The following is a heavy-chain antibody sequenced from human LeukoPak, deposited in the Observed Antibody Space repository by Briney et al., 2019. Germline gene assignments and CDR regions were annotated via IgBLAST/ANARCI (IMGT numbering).Heavy chain of an antibody. CDR3: AKDPSVDSSGSFDP. CDR2: ISSSGSSL. J-gene: IGHJ5*02. V-gene: IGHV3-48*03. Sequence: PGGSLRLSCAAFGFTFSSYEMNWVRQAPGEGLEWVSYISSSGSSLKYADSVKGRFTISRDNAKNTLYLQMNSLRAEDTAVYYCAKDPSVDSSGSFDPWGQGTLVTVSS. D-gene: IGHD6-25*01. CDR1: GFTFSSYE.